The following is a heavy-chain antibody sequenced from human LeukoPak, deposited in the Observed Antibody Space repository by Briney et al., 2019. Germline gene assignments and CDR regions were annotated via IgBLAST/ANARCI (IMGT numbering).Heavy chain of an antibody. Sequence: GASVKVSCKVSGYTLTELSMHWVRQAPGKGLEWMGGFGPEDGETIYAQKFQGRVTMTEDTSTDTAYMELSSLRSEDTAVYYCATGQISAMISSTYPNFDYWGQGTLVTVSS. D-gene: IGHD3-22*01. CDR2: FGPEDGET. CDR3: ATGQISAMISSTYPNFDY. V-gene: IGHV1-24*01. CDR1: GYTLTELS. J-gene: IGHJ4*02.